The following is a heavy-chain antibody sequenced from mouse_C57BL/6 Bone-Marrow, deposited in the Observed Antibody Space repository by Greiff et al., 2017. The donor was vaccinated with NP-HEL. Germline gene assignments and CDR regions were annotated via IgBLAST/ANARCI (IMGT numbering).Heavy chain of an antibody. CDR2: IDPEDGDT. CDR1: GFNFTDYY. Sequence: EVQLQQSGAELVRPGASVKLSCTASGFNFTDYYMHWVKQRPEQGLEWIGRIDPEDGDTEYAPKFKGKATMTADTSSSTAYLQLSSLTSEDTAVYYCTRSGNPGFAYWGQGTLVTVSA. CDR3: TRSGNPGFAY. D-gene: IGHD3-1*01. J-gene: IGHJ3*01. V-gene: IGHV14-1*01.